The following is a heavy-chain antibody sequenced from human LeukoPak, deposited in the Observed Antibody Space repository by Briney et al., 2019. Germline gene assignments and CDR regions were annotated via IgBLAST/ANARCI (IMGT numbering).Heavy chain of an antibody. CDR1: GFTFSSYS. V-gene: IGHV3-21*01. Sequence: GGSLRLSCAASGFTFSSYSMNWVRQAPGKGLEWVSSISSSSSYIYYADSVKGRFTTSRDNAKNSLYLQMNSLRAEDTAVYYCARDHGGNGFDYWGQGTLVTVSS. D-gene: IGHD4-23*01. J-gene: IGHJ4*02. CDR3: ARDHGGNGFDY. CDR2: ISSSSSYI.